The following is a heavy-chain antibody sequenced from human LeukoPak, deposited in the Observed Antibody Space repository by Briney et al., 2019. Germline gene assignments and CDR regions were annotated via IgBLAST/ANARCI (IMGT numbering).Heavy chain of an antibody. CDR3: ARNEYSSSWHFDY. J-gene: IGHJ4*02. CDR2: IYYSGST. CDR1: GGSISSYY. D-gene: IGHD6-13*01. V-gene: IGHV4-59*01. Sequence: SETLSLTCTVSGGSISSYYWSWIRQPPGKGLEWIGYIYYSGSTNYNPSLKSRVTISVDTSKNQFSLKLSSVTAADTAVYYCARNEYSSSWHFDYWGQGTLVTVSP.